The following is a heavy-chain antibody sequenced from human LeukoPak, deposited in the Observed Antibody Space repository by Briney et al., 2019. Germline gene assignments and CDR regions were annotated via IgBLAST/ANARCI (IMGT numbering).Heavy chain of an antibody. V-gene: IGHV4-4*07. Sequence: SETLSLTCTVSGGSISSYYWSWIRQPAGKGLEWIGRIYTSGSTNYNPSLKSRVTMSVDTSKNQFSLKLSSVTAADTAVYYCARAPSVTDYYYYYMDVWGKGTTVTISS. CDR3: ARAPSVTDYYYYYMDV. CDR1: GGSISSYY. CDR2: IYTSGST. D-gene: IGHD2-21*02. J-gene: IGHJ6*03.